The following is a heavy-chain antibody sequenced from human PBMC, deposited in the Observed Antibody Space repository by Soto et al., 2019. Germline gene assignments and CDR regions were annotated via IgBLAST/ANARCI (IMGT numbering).Heavy chain of an antibody. Sequence: ASVKVSCKVSGYTLTELSMHWVRQAPGKGLEWMGGFDPEDGETIYAQKFQGRVTMTEDTSTDTAYMELGSLRSGDTAVYYCATGPPTGLPYYYGMDVWGQGTTVTVSS. J-gene: IGHJ6*02. CDR3: ATGPPTGLPYYYGMDV. CDR1: GYTLTELS. CDR2: FDPEDGET. D-gene: IGHD4-4*01. V-gene: IGHV1-24*01.